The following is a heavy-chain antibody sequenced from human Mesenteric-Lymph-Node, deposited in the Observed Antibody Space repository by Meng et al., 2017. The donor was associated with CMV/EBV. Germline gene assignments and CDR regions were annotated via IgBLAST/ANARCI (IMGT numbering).Heavy chain of an antibody. CDR1: GFTFNSYV. J-gene: IGHJ4*02. V-gene: IGHV3-30*02. Sequence: GESLKISCVASGFTFNSYVMHWVRQAPGKGLEWVAFTRFDEITKFHADSVKGRFTVSRDNSKNTLYLQMNSLRPEDTAMYYCARGAFRDIAAHGYYFDYWGQGTLVTVSS. CDR3: ARGAFRDIAAHGYYFDY. D-gene: IGHD6-13*01. CDR2: TRFDEITK.